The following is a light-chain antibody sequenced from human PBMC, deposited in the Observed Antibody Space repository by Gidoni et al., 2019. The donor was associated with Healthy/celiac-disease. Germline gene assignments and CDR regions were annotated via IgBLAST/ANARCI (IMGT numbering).Light chain of an antibody. Sequence: EIAMTQSPATLSVSPGERATLSCRASQSVSSNLAWYQQKPGQAPRLLIYGASTRATGIPARFSGSGSGTEFTLTISSLQSEDFAVYYCQQYNNWPPKLTFXGXTKVEIK. V-gene: IGKV3-15*01. CDR3: QQYNNWPPKLT. J-gene: IGKJ4*01. CDR1: QSVSSN. CDR2: GAS.